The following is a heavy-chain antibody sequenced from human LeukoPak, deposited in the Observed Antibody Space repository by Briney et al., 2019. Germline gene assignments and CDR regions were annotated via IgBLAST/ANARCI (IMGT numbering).Heavy chain of an antibody. D-gene: IGHD3-22*01. Sequence: GGSLRLSCAASGFSFSTYGMHWVRQSPGKGLEWVGFIRSEESNQYYGDSVKGRFTISRDNSKNTLYLQMNSLKTEDTAVYYCAKDKDIDDSSGFPDYWGQGTLVTVSS. J-gene: IGHJ4*02. V-gene: IGHV3-30*02. CDR1: GFSFSTYG. CDR2: IRSEESNQ. CDR3: AKDKDIDDSSGFPDY.